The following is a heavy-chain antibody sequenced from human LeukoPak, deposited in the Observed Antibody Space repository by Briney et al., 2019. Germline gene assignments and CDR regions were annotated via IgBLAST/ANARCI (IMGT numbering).Heavy chain of an antibody. V-gene: IGHV3-73*01. CDR3: TTDTYSYGLDY. D-gene: IGHD5-18*01. CDR2: IRSKANSYAT. Sequence: PGGSLRLSCAASGFTFSGSAMHWVRQASGKGLEWVGRIRSKANSYATAYAASVKGRFTISRDDSKNTAYLQMNSLKTEDTAVYYCTTDTYSYGLDYWGQGTLVTVSS. J-gene: IGHJ4*02. CDR1: GFTFSGSA.